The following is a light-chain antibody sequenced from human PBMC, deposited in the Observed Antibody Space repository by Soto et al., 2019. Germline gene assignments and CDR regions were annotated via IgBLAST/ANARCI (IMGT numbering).Light chain of an antibody. CDR1: ESVSTN. V-gene: IGKV3-15*01. CDR3: QQYSIWRA. J-gene: IGKJ1*01. Sequence: EQVRPQSPATLSLSPGAHATHPFRASESVSTNLAWHQQKAGPGPRLLIYGASTRATGIPASFSGSGSGTEFTLTISSLQSEEFAFYDCQQYSIWRAVGQRSKEEVK. CDR2: GAS.